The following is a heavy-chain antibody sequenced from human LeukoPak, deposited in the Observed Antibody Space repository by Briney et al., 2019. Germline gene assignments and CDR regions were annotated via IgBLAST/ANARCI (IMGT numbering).Heavy chain of an antibody. J-gene: IGHJ4*02. Sequence: GASVKVSCKASGYTFTGYYMHWARQAPGQGLEWMGWINPNSGGTNYAPRFQGRVTMSSDKYSNTVYMELNRLTFDDTAVHYCAKEGTSLDFDFWGLGSRVTVSS. D-gene: IGHD3-3*02. CDR2: INPNSGGT. V-gene: IGHV1-2*02. CDR3: AKEGTSLDFDF. CDR1: GYTFTGYY.